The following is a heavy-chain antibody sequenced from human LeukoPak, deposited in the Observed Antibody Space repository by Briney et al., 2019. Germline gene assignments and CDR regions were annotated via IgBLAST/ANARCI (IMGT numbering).Heavy chain of an antibody. D-gene: IGHD5-18*01. CDR2: ISWNSGNI. Sequence: GGSLRLSCAASGFTFDDYGMHWVRQAPGKGLEWVSGISWNSGNIAYADSVKGRFTISRDNAKNSLYLQMNSLRAEDTAVYYCARDAPAGTANWFDPWGQGTLVTVSS. V-gene: IGHV3-9*01. CDR3: ARDAPAGTANWFDP. J-gene: IGHJ5*02. CDR1: GFTFDDYG.